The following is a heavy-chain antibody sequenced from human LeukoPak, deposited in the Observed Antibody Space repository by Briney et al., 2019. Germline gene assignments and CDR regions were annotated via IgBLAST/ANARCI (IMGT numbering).Heavy chain of an antibody. V-gene: IGHV4-61*02. Sequence: SETLTLTCSVAGDSISSGSKYWNWIRQPAGKGLQWIGRVYSTGTTNYNSSLKSRLTISLDTSKNQFSLKLSSVTAADTAVYYCARVGYSGSYYIDSWGQGTLVTVSS. CDR2: VYSTGTT. J-gene: IGHJ4*02. CDR1: GDSISSGSKY. CDR3: ARVGYSGSYYIDS. D-gene: IGHD3-10*01.